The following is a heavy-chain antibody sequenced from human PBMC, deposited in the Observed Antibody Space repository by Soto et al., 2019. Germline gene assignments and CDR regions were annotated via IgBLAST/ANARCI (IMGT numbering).Heavy chain of an antibody. CDR3: ARVRWLANYFDY. CDR2: ISYDGSNK. D-gene: IGHD6-19*01. J-gene: IGHJ4*02. Sequence: QVQLVESGGGVVQPGRSLRLSCAASGFTFSSYAMHWVRQAPGKGLEWVAVISYDGSNKYYADSVKGRFTISRDNSKNPLYLQMNSLRAEDTAVYYCARVRWLANYFDYWGQGTLVTVSS. V-gene: IGHV3-30-3*01. CDR1: GFTFSSYA.